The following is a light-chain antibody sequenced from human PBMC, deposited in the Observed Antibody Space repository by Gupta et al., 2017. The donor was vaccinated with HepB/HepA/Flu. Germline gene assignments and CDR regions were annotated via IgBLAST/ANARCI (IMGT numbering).Light chain of an antibody. Sequence: EIVLTQSPCTLSLSPGERDTLSCRASQSVSNKYLAWYQQKPGQAPRLLIYGASIRASGIPDRFSGSGSGTDFTLTISRLEPEDFAQFYCQQYGSAPRTFGQGTKVEIK. V-gene: IGKV3-20*01. CDR2: GAS. CDR3: QQYGSAPRT. CDR1: QSVSNKY. J-gene: IGKJ1*01.